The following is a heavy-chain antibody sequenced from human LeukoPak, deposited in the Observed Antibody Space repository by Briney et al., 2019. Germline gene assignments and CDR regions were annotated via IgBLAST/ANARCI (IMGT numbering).Heavy chain of an antibody. J-gene: IGHJ4*02. CDR1: GYSISSGYY. D-gene: IGHD2-15*01. CDR3: VRQGYCSGGACYRYSDY. CDR2: IYHSGDT. Sequence: PSETLSLTCAVSGYSISSGYYWGWIRQPPGKGLEWIGSIYHSGDTYYNPSHKSRIIISIDTSENHFSLKVNSVTAADTAVYYCVRQGYCSGGACYRYSDYWGQGTLVTVSS. V-gene: IGHV4-38-2*01.